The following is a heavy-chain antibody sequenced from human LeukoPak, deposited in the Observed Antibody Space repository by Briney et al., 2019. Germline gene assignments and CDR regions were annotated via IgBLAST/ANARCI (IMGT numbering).Heavy chain of an antibody. V-gene: IGHV4-30-4*08. CDR2: IYYSGST. J-gene: IGHJ6*03. CDR1: GGSISSGDYY. D-gene: IGHD4-11*01. Sequence: SQTLSLTCTVSGGSISSGDYYWSWIRQPPGKGPEWIGYIYYSGSTYYNPSLKSRVTISVDTPKNQFSLKLSSVTAADTAVYYCARGETTVTDMDVWGKGTTVTVSS. CDR3: ARGETTVTDMDV.